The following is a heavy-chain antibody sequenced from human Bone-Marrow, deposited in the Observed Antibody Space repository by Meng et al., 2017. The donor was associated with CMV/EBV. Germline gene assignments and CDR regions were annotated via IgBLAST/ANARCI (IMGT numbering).Heavy chain of an antibody. D-gene: IGHD3-3*01. J-gene: IGHJ6*02. Sequence: SETLSLTCTVSGGSISSDYWSWIRQPPGKGLEWIGYISYSGSTNYNPSLKSRVTISVDTSKNQFSLKLSSVTAADTAVYYCAGIRFLEWLFDGGKYYYYYYGMDVWGQGTTVTVSS. CDR1: GGSISSDY. CDR2: ISYSGST. V-gene: IGHV4-59*12. CDR3: AGIRFLEWLFDGGKYYYYYYGMDV.